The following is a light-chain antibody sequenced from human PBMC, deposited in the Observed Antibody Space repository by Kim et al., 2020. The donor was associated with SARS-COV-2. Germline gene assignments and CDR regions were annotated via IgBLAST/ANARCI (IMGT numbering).Light chain of an antibody. J-gene: IGLJ2*01. V-gene: IGLV3-19*01. CDR1: SRRSYY. CDR2: GKN. Sequence: VALGQTDRITCKGDSRRSYYATWYQQKPGQAPIHVIYGKNNRPSGIPDRFSGSSSGNTASLNITGTQAGDEADYYCNSRDSNDNVVFGGGTKLTVL. CDR3: NSRDSNDNVV.